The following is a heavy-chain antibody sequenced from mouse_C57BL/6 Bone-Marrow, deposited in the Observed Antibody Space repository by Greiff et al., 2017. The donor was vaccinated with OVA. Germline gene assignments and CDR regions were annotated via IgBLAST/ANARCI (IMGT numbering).Heavy chain of an antibody. D-gene: IGHD2-5*01. Sequence: VKLMESGAELARPGASVKLSCKASGYTFTSYGISWVKQRTGKGLEWIGEIYPRSGNTYYNEKFKGKATLTVDKSSSTVYMGLRSLTSEDSAVYSCASTPYDSNYDYAMNYWGQGTSVTVSS. J-gene: IGHJ4*01. V-gene: IGHV1-81*01. CDR1: GYTFTSYG. CDR3: ASTPYDSNYDYAMNY. CDR2: IYPRSGNT.